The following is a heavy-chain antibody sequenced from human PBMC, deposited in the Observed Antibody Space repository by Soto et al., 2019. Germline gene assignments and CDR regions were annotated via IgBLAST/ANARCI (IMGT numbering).Heavy chain of an antibody. D-gene: IGHD3-16*01. V-gene: IGHV1-2*02. Sequence: ASVKVSCKASGYSFDAHYIHWVRQAPGQGLEWMGWINPFSGTTKLAQKFQGRVSVTRDTSISTAYVEMSSLRSDDTAIYYCARRGFFDYWDQGTLVTVSS. J-gene: IGHJ4*02. CDR1: GYSFDAHY. CDR3: ARRGFFDY. CDR2: INPFSGTT.